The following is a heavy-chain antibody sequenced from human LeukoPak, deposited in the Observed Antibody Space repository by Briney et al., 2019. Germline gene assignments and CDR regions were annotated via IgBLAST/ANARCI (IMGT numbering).Heavy chain of an antibody. J-gene: IGHJ5*02. V-gene: IGHV4-59*12. CDR3: ARPRYYYGSGSGRYNWFDP. Sequence: SETLSLTCTVSGGSIISYYWSWIRQPPGKGLEWIGYIYYSGNSNYHPSLKSRVTISVDTSKNQFSLKLSSVTAADTAVYYCARPRYYYGSGSGRYNWFDPWGQGTLVTVSS. D-gene: IGHD3-10*01. CDR1: GGSIISYY. CDR2: IYYSGNS.